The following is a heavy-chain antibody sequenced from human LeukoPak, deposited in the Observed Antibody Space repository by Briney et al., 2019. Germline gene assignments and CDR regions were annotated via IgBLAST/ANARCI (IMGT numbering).Heavy chain of an antibody. CDR3: AKDTTCSSTSCLAYYYYGMDV. D-gene: IGHD2-2*01. V-gene: IGHV3-30*18. Sequence: PGRSLRLSCAASGFTFSSYGMHWVRQAPGKGLEWVAVISYDGSNKYYADSVKGRFTISRDNSKNTLYLQVNSLRAEDTAVYYCAKDTTCSSTSCLAYYYYGMDVWGKGTTVTVSS. CDR1: GFTFSSYG. CDR2: ISYDGSNK. J-gene: IGHJ6*04.